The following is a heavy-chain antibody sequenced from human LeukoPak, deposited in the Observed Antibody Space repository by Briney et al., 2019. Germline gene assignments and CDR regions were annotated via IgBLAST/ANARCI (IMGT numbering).Heavy chain of an antibody. CDR2: IKRKNDGGTT. J-gene: IGHJ6*02. V-gene: IGHV3-15*01. CDR3: TTDTHCSTIGCRGPNYYYGLDV. Sequence: GGSLRLSCAASGFTFNNAWMRWVRQAPGKGLEWVGRIKRKNDGGTTDYAATVKGRFTISRDDSKNTVYLEMNSLKTEDTAVYYCTTDTHCSTIGCRGPNYYYGLDVWGQGTTVTVSS. D-gene: IGHD2-2*01. CDR1: GFTFNNAW.